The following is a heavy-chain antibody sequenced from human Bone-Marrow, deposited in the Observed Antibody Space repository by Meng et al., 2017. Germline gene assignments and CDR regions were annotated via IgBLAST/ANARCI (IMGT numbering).Heavy chain of an antibody. V-gene: IGHV3-23*01. CDR3: ARGGVWRGQLWSHLYYFDY. CDR2: ISGSGGST. D-gene: IGHD5-18*01. J-gene: IGHJ4*02. Sequence: GGSLRLSCAASGFTFSSYAMSWVRQAPGKGLEWVSAISGSGGSTYYADSVKGRFTISRDNSKNTLYLQMNSLRAEDTAVYYCARGGVWRGQLWSHLYYFDYWGQGTLVTVSS. CDR1: GFTFSSYA.